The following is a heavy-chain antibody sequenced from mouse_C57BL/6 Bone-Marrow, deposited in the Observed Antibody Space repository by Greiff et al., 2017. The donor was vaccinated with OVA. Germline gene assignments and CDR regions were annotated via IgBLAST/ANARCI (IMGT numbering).Heavy chain of an antibody. J-gene: IGHJ3*01. D-gene: IGHD3-3*01. CDR1: GYTFTSYG. CDR2: IYPRSGNT. V-gene: IGHV1-81*01. Sequence: QVQLQQSGAELARPGASVKLSCKASGYTFTSYGISWVKQRTGQGLEWIGEIYPRSGNTYYNEKFKGKATLTADKSSSTAYMELRSLPSEDSAVYFCARQGQGWFAYWGQGTLVTVSA. CDR3: ARQGQGWFAY.